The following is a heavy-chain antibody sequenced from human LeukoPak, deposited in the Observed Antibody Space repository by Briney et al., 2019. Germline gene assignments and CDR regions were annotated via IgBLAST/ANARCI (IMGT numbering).Heavy chain of an antibody. CDR2: ISWDGGST. J-gene: IGHJ6*03. Sequence: PGGSLRLSCAASGFTFDDYAMHWVRQAPGKGLEWVSLISWDGGSTYYADSVKGRFTISRDNSKNSLYLQMNSLRAEDTALYYCAKDGQIAAAPLYYYYMDVWGKGTTVTVSS. D-gene: IGHD6-13*01. V-gene: IGHV3-43D*03. CDR1: GFTFDDYA. CDR3: AKDGQIAAAPLYYYYMDV.